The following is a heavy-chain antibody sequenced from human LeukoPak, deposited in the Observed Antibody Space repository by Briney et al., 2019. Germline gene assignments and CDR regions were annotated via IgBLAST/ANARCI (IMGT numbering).Heavy chain of an antibody. CDR1: GFTCCTYY. CDR3: ARVRRLYFARDL. J-gene: IGHJ6*02. Sequence: GGSLRQISSAAGFTCCTYYLNCVLQAPGKGLEYVSAISSNGGSTYYANSVKGRFTISRDNSKNTLYLQMGSLRADDMAVYDCARVRRLYFARDLGGRGTTVTVSS. V-gene: IGHV3-64*01. CDR2: ISSNGGST.